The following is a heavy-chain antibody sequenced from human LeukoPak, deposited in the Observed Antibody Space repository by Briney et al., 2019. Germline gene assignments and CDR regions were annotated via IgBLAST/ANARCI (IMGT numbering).Heavy chain of an antibody. D-gene: IGHD6-19*01. J-gene: IGHJ3*02. V-gene: IGHV3-30*03. CDR3: ARDLWVYSSGWYLGAFDI. CDR1: GFTFSDHY. CDR2: ISYDGSNK. Sequence: HPGGSLRLSCAASGFTFSDHYMDWVRQAPGKGLEWVAVISYDGSNKYYADSVKGRFTISRDNSKNTLYLQMNSLRAEDTAVYYCARDLWVYSSGWYLGAFDIWGQGTMVTVSS.